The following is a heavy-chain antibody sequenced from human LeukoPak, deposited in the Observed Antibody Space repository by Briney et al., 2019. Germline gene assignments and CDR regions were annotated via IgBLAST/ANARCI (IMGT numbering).Heavy chain of an antibody. J-gene: IGHJ4*02. CDR3: ARDSPGQPADY. CDR1: GYTFTGYY. CDR2: INPNSGGT. D-gene: IGHD2-2*01. V-gene: IGHV1-2*02. Sequence: ASVKVSCKASGYTFTGYYMHWVRQAPGQGLEWMGWINPNSGGTNYAQKFQGRVTMTTDTSTSTAYMELRSLRSDDTAVYYCARDSPGQPADYWGQGTLVTVSS.